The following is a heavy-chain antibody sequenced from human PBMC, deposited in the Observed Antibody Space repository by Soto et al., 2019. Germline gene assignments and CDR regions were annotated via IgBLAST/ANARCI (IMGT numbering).Heavy chain of an antibody. CDR2: VSGRGGST. Sequence: VHLLESGGGLVQPGGSLRLACTASGFTFNHYAMSWVRQAPGKGLEWVSAVSGRGGSTKYADSVKGRFIISRDNSNSTLYLQMDILRGEDTAVYYCSKDSTLPTSLYFYYYGFDVWGQGTTVTVSS. D-gene: IGHD3-16*01. V-gene: IGHV3-23*01. CDR1: GFTFNHYA. J-gene: IGHJ6*02. CDR3: SKDSTLPTSLYFYYYGFDV.